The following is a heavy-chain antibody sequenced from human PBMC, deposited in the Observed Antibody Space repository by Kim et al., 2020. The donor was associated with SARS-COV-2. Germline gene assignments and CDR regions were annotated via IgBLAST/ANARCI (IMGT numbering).Heavy chain of an antibody. CDR3: EASDY. CDR1: GFTFSTYA. J-gene: IGHJ4*02. CDR2: ISDSGLRT. V-gene: IGHV3-23*01. Sequence: GGSLRLSCAASGFTFSTYAMSWARQAPGKGLEWVSTISDSGLRTHYAESVKGRFTISRDNSRSTSFLQMNYLRAEDTAIYYCEASDYWGQGSLVTVSS.